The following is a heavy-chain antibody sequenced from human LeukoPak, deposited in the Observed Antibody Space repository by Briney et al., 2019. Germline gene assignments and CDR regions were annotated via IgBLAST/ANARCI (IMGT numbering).Heavy chain of an antibody. Sequence: GSLRLSCAASGFTFSSYAMSWVRQPPGKGLEWIGEINHSGSTNYNPSLKSRVTISVDTSKNQFSLKLSSVTAADTAVYYCARVDYYGSGSYYRSWGQGTLVTVSS. J-gene: IGHJ4*02. CDR2: INHSGST. V-gene: IGHV4-34*01. CDR3: ARVDYYGSGSYYRS. D-gene: IGHD3-10*01. CDR1: GFTFSSYA.